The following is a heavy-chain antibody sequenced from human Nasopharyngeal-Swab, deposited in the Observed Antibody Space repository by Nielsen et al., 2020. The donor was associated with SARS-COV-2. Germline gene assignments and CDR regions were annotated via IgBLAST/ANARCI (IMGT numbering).Heavy chain of an antibody. J-gene: IGHJ5*02. CDR2: VSGDGVTT. Sequence: VRQAPGKGLEYLSAVSGDGVTTHYADSVKGRFTISRDNSKNTLCLQMNSLRAEDTAVYYCARASKFFLGYCSGGSCYKNWFDPWGQGTLVTVSS. D-gene: IGHD2-15*01. CDR3: ARASKFFLGYCSGGSCYKNWFDP. V-gene: IGHV3-64*04.